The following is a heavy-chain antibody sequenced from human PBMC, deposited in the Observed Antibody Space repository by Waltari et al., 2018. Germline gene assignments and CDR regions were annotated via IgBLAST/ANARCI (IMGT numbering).Heavy chain of an antibody. V-gene: IGHV3-30*02. J-gene: IGHJ4*02. CDR2: IRYDGSTK. D-gene: IGHD3-22*01. CDR3: AKDTSHYYDSSGYYSDY. CDR1: GGSFSGYY. Sequence: VQLQQWGAGLLKPSETLSLTCAVYGGSFSGYYLSWIRRAPGKGLEWVVFIRYDGSTKYYAASGKGRFTISRDNSKNTLYLQMNSLRAEDTAVYYCAKDTSHYYDSSGYYSDYWGQGTLVTVSS.